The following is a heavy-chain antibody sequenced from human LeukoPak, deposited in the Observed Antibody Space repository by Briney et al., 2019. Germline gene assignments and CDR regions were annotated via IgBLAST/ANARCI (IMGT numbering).Heavy chain of an antibody. J-gene: IGHJ3*02. Sequence: GESLKISCKGSGYSFTSYWIVWVRQMPGKGLEWMGIIYPGDSDTRYSPSFQGQVTISADESISTAYLQWSSLKASDTAMYYCARPITYYGDPDAFDIWGQGTMVTVSS. CDR3: ARPITYYGDPDAFDI. V-gene: IGHV5-51*01. CDR2: IYPGDSDT. D-gene: IGHD4-17*01. CDR1: GYSFTSYW.